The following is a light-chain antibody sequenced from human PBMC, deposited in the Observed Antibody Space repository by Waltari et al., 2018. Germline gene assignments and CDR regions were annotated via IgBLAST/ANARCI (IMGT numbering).Light chain of an antibody. J-gene: IGKJ1*01. CDR3: MQSLQTLWT. V-gene: IGKV2-28*01. CDR1: QRLLHRNGNNY. Sequence: DIVVTQSPLSLPVTPGEPASISCRSRQRLLHRNGNNYFDWYLQKPGQSPQLLIYLGSNRASGVPDRFSGSGSGTDFTLRISRVEAEDVGVYYCMQSLQTLWTFGPGTKVEIK. CDR2: LGS.